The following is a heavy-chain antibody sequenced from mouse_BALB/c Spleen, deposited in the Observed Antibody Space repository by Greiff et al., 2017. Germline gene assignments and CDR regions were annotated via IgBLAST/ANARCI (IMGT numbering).Heavy chain of an antibody. CDR1: GFTFNTYA. CDR3: VRPQPYAMDY. D-gene: IGHD6-1*01. CDR2: IRSKSNNYAT. V-gene: IGHV10-1*02. Sequence: EVKLVESGGGLVQPKGSLKLSCAASGFTFNTYAMNWVRQAPGKGLEWVARIRSKSNNYATYYADSVKDRFTISRDDSQSMLYLQMNNLKTEDTAMYYCVRPQPYAMDYWGQGTSVTVSS. J-gene: IGHJ4*01.